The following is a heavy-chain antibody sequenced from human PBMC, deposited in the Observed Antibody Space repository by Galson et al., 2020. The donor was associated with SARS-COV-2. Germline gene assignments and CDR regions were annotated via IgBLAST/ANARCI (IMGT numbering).Heavy chain of an antibody. CDR2: IRSRVNGGTT. CDR1: GFTFGDYA. CDR3: CRPFDFWSDYLGDN. J-gene: IGHJ4*01. Sequence: GGSLRLSCTATGFTFGDYAMSWVRQAPGRGLEWVGFIRSRVNGGTTEYAASVEGRFTISRDDSKSIAYLQMNSLGTEDTAVYYCCRPFDFWSDYLGDNWGQGTLVTVSS. D-gene: IGHD3-3*01. V-gene: IGHV3-49*04.